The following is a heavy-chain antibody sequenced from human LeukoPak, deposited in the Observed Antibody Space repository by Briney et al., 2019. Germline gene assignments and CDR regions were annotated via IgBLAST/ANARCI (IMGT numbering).Heavy chain of an antibody. J-gene: IGHJ4*02. V-gene: IGHV3-23*01. D-gene: IGHD1-26*01. Sequence: GGSLRLSCAASGFTFSSYAMSWVRQAPGKGLEWVSAISGSGGSTYYADSVKGQFTISRDNSKNTLYLQMNSLRAEDTAVYYCAKDFDGVGAPYYFDYGGQGTLVTVSS. CDR1: GFTFSSYA. CDR3: AKDFDGVGAPYYFDY. CDR2: ISGSGGST.